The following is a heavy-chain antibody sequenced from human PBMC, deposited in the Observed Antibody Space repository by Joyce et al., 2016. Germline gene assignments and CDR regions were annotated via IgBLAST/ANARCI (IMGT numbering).Heavy chain of an antibody. J-gene: IGHJ4*02. CDR1: GASISSGGYY. V-gene: IGHV4-31*03. Sequence: QVQLQESGPGLLKPSQTLSLTCTVSGASISSGGYYWSWIRQHRGQGLDWIGNIYYNGSPYYNPSLKSRVTISVDTSQNQFSLRLSSVTAADTAVYYCARADSFDSAGYYYTYWGQGTLVTVSS. CDR3: ARADSFDSAGYYYTY. CDR2: IYYNGSP. D-gene: IGHD3-22*01.